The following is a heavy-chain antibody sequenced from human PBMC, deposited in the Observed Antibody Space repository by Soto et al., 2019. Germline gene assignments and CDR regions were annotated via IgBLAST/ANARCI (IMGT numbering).Heavy chain of an antibody. CDR2: IIPIFGTA. CDR1: GGTFSSYA. Sequence: QVQLVQSGAEVKKPGSSVKVSCKASGGTFSSYAISWVRQAPGQGLEWMGGIIPIFGTANYAQKFQGRVTITADEAKSTAYMELSSLRSEDTAVYYCARDDGRRGPAAPSHYFDYWGQGTLVTVSS. CDR3: ARDDGRRGPAAPSHYFDY. J-gene: IGHJ4*02. V-gene: IGHV1-69*12. D-gene: IGHD2-2*01.